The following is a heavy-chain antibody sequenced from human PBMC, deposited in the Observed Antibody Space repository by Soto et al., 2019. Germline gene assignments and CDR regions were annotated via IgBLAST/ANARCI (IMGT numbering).Heavy chain of an antibody. CDR3: TTEIALTYYYGSSGYADPRGYGMDV. CDR2: IKSKTDGGTT. J-gene: IGHJ6*02. D-gene: IGHD3-22*01. CDR1: GFTFSGYS. V-gene: IGHV3-15*01. Sequence: VQLMESGGGVVQPGGSLRLSYATSGFTFSGYSRHWFRQAPVKGLEWVGRIKSKTDGGTTDYAAPVKGRFTISRDDSKNTLDLQMTSVKTEDTAVYYCTTEIALTYYYGSSGYADPRGYGMDVWGQGTTFTVSS.